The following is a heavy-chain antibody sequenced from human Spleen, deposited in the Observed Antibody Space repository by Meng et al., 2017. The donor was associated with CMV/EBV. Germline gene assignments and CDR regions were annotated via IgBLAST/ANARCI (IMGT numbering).Heavy chain of an antibody. J-gene: IGHJ5*02. CDR1: GGTFSSYA. Sequence: SVKVSCKASGGTFSSYAISWVRQAPGQGLEWMGGIIPIFGTANYAQKFQGRVTITTDESTSTAYMVLSRLTSGDTAVYYCARHLEEYRFGLAAQQNYFDPWAPEALVTVSS. CDR2: IIPIFGTA. CDR3: ARHLEEYRFGLAAQQNYFDP. V-gene: IGHV1-69*05. D-gene: IGHD2-15*01.